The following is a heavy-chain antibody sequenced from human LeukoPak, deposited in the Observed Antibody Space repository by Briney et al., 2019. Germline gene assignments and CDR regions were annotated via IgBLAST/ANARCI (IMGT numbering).Heavy chain of an antibody. D-gene: IGHD4-17*01. CDR2: ISSSSGTI. CDR3: ARDKRSVNWFDP. Sequence: GGSLRLSCAVSGFTFSSYSMNWVRQAPGKGLEWVSYISSSSGTIYYADSVKGRFTVSRDNAKNSLYLQVNSLRAEDTAVYYCARDKRSVNWFDPWGHGTLVTVSS. V-gene: IGHV3-48*01. J-gene: IGHJ5*02. CDR1: GFTFSSYS.